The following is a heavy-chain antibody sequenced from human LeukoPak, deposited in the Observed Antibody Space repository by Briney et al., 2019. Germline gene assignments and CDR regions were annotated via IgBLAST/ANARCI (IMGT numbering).Heavy chain of an antibody. V-gene: IGHV3-53*01. CDR3: ARDLWDTAMAPGEY. Sequence: PGGSLRLSCAASGFTVSSNYMSWVRQAPGKGLEWVSVIYSGGITYYADSVKGRFTISRDNSKNTLYLQMNSLRAEDTAVYYCARDLWDTAMAPGEYWGQGTLVTVSS. CDR2: IYSGGIT. D-gene: IGHD5-18*01. J-gene: IGHJ4*02. CDR1: GFTVSSNY.